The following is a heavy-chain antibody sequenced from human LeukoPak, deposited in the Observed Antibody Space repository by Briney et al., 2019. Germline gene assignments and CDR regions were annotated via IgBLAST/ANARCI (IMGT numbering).Heavy chain of an antibody. D-gene: IGHD3-16*01. J-gene: IGHJ4*02. CDR1: GLIFSYYW. CDR2: IKREGSEK. V-gene: IGHV3-7*05. CDR3: ARAPWGSYGIDY. Sequence: GALRLSCAVTGLIFSYYWMIWVRQAPGKGLEWVANIKREGSEKYYVDSVKGRFTISRDNAKNSLYLQMNSLRAEDTAVYYCARAPWGSYGIDYWGQGTLVTVSS.